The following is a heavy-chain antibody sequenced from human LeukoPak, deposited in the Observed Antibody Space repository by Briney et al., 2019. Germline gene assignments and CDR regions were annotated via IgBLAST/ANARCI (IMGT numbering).Heavy chain of an antibody. CDR3: ARVGNGVDSPLWALDI. J-gene: IGHJ3*02. V-gene: IGHV3-48*01. CDR1: GFTINTYT. CDR2: SVSPYNAL. D-gene: IGHD2-21*02. Sequence: GGSLRLSCVASGFTINTYTTAWVRQAPGKGLEWVASSVSPYNALYYTEPVKGRFTMSRDPADNSLHLQMNSLRVEDTALYYCARVGNGVDSPLWALDIWGQGTLVTVSS.